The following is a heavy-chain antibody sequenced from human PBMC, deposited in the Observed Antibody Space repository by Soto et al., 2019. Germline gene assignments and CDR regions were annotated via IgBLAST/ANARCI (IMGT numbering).Heavy chain of an antibody. Sequence: QVPLVQSGAEVKKPGASVKVSCKASGYTFTSYAMHWVRQAPGQRLEWMGWINAGNGNTKYSQKFQGRVTITRDTSASTAYMELSSLRSEDTAVYYCARGEAGDYDFDYWGQGTLVTVSS. D-gene: IGHD4-17*01. CDR2: INAGNGNT. CDR1: GYTFTSYA. CDR3: ARGEAGDYDFDY. J-gene: IGHJ4*02. V-gene: IGHV1-3*01.